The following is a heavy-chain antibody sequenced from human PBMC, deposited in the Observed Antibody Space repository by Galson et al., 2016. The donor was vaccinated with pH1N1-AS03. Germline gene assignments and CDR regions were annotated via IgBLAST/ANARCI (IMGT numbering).Heavy chain of an antibody. CDR2: IDWDDDK. CDR1: GFSLTTSGMC. V-gene: IGHV2-70*11. J-gene: IGHJ6*02. CDR3: ARGVRPYYYAMDV. Sequence: PALVKPTQTLTLTCTISGFSLTTSGMCVNWIRQPPGKALEWLARIDWDDDKYFSTSLRTRLTISRDTSKNQVVLKMTNMGPLDTGTYYGARGVRPYYYAMDVWGQGTTVTVSS.